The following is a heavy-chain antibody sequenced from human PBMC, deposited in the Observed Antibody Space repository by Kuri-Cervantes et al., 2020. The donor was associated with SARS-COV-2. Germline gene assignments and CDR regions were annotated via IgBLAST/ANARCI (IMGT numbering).Heavy chain of an antibody. CDR2: ISYDGSNK. V-gene: IGHV3-30*04. J-gene: IGHJ4*02. Sequence: RGSLRLSCAASGFTFSSYAMHWVRQAPGKGLEWVAVISYDGSNKYYADSVKGRFTISRDNSKNTLYLQMNSLRAEDTAVYYCARDLYGVLYYFDYWGQGTLVTVSS. D-gene: IGHD4-17*01. CDR1: GFTFSSYA. CDR3: ARDLYGVLYYFDY.